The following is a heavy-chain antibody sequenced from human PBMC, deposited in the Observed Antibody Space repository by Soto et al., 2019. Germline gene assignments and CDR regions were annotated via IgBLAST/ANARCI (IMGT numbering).Heavy chain of an antibody. Sequence: SETLSLTCTVSGGSISSGGYYWSWIRQHPGKGLEWIGYIYYSGSTYYNPSLKSRVTISVDTSKNQFSLKLSSVTAADTAVYYCARFGYCSSTSCYANYYYYYMDVWGKGTTVTVSS. D-gene: IGHD2-2*03. CDR3: ARFGYCSSTSCYANYYYYYMDV. V-gene: IGHV4-31*03. CDR2: IYYSGST. CDR1: GGSISSGGYY. J-gene: IGHJ6*03.